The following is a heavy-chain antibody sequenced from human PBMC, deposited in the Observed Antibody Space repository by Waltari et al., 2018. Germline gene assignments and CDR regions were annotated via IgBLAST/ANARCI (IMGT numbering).Heavy chain of an antibody. J-gene: IGHJ3*02. CDR3: ARRNLGYAFDI. V-gene: IGHV1-69*12. CDR2: MIPIYGTP. CDR1: GGAFGIYA. D-gene: IGHD1-26*01. Sequence: QVQLVQSGAEVKKPGSSVKVSYKASGGAFGIYAITWVRQAPGHGLEWVGGMIPIYGTPNFAQKFQGRVTFTADESTTTAYMELTSLKSEDTAIYYCARRNLGYAFDIWGQGTLVTVSS.